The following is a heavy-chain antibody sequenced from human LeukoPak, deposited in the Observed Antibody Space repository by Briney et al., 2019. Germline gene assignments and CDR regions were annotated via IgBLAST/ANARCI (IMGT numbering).Heavy chain of an antibody. CDR1: GDSVSSNSAA. Sequence: SQTLSLTCAISGDSVSSNSAAWNWIRQSPSRGLEWLGRTYCRSKWYNDYAVSVKSRITINPDTSKNQFSLQLNSVTPEDTAVYYCARLDRYCTNGVCYPDYWGQGTLVTVSS. CDR3: ARLDRYCTNGVCYPDY. D-gene: IGHD2-8*01. V-gene: IGHV6-1*01. J-gene: IGHJ4*02. CDR2: TYCRSKWYN.